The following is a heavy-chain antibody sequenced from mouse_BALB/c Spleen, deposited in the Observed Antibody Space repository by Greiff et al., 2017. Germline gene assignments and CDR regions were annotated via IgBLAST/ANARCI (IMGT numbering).Heavy chain of an antibody. V-gene: IGHV3-2*02. J-gene: IGHJ4*01. CDR3: ARDLYDFYAMDY. D-gene: IGHD1-1*01. CDR1: GYSITSDYA. CDR2: ISYSGST. Sequence: EVQLQESGPGLVKPSQSLSLTCTVTGYSITSDYAWNWIRQFPGNKLEWMGYISYSGSTSYNPSLKSRISITRDTSKNQFFLQLNSVTTEDTATYYCARDLYDFYAMDYWGQGTSVTVSS.